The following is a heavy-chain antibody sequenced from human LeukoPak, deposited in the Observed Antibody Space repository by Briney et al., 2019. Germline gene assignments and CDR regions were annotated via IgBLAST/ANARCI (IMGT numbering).Heavy chain of an antibody. CDR1: GFIFDDYA. J-gene: IGHJ6*03. D-gene: IGHD1-26*01. Sequence: PGGSLRLSCAASGFIFDDYAMHWVRQAPGKGLEWVSGISWNSGSRGYADSVKGRFTISRDNAKNSLYLQMNSLRAEDTAVYYCARATWDPNYYYYMDVWGKGTTVTISS. V-gene: IGHV3-9*01. CDR2: ISWNSGSR. CDR3: ARATWDPNYYYYMDV.